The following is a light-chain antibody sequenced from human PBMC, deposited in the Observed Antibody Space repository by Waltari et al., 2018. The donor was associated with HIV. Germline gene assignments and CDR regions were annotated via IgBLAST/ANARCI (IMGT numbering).Light chain of an antibody. Sequence: EIVLTQSPGTLSLSPGERATLSCRASQSVTSSYLAWYQQKPGQAPRLLIYGASSRVTGIPDRFSGSGSGTDFTLTISRLEPEDFAVYYCQQYGSSLETFGQGTKVEIK. CDR2: GAS. CDR3: QQYGSSLET. CDR1: QSVTSSY. V-gene: IGKV3-20*01. J-gene: IGKJ1*01.